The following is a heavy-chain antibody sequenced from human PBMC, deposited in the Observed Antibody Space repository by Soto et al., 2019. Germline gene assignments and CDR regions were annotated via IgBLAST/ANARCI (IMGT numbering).Heavy chain of an antibody. D-gene: IGHD6-13*01. CDR2: ISAYNGNT. J-gene: IGHJ4*02. Sequence: ASVKVSCKASGYTFTSYAMHWGRQAPGQGLEWMGWISAYNGNTNYAQKLQGRVTMTTDTSTSTAYMELRSLRSDDTAVYYCARDGPFIAAAAQFDYWGQGTLVTVSS. V-gene: IGHV1-18*01. CDR1: GYTFTSYA. CDR3: ARDGPFIAAAAQFDY.